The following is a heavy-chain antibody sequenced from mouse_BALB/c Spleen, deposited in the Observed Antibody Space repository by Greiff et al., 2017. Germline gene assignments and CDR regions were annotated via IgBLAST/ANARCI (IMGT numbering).Heavy chain of an antibody. CDR3: ARGDYGNLYAMDY. D-gene: IGHD2-1*01. Sequence: VQLQQTGPELVKPGASVKISCKASGYSFTDYIMLWVKQSHGKSLEWIGNINPYYGSTSYNLKFKGKATLTVDKSSSTAYMQLNSLTSEDSAVYYCARGDYGNLYAMDYWGQGTSVTVSS. CDR1: GYSFTDYI. J-gene: IGHJ4*01. CDR2: INPYYGST. V-gene: IGHV1-39*01.